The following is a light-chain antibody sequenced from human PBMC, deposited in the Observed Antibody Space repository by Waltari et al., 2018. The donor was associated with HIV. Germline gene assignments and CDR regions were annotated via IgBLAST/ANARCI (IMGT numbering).Light chain of an antibody. V-gene: IGKV3-11*01. CDR1: QSVSSY. CDR3: QQRSNWPPT. CDR2: DAS. J-gene: IGKJ1*01. Sequence: EIVLTQSPATLSLSPGERANHSCRASQSVSSYFAWYQQKPGQAPRLLIYDASNRATGIPARFSGSGSGTDFTLTISSLEPEDFAVYYCQQRSNWPPTFGQGTKVEIK.